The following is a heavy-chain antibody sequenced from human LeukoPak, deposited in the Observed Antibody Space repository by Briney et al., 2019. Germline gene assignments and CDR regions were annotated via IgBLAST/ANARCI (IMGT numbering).Heavy chain of an antibody. CDR1: GFTFSSYS. CDR3: AKDLNWPRSEY. CDR2: ISNSGGST. Sequence: GGSLRLSCAASGFTFSSYSMTWVRQAPGKGLEWVSGISNSGGSTDYADSVKGRFTISRDNSKNTLSLQMNSLRAEDTAVYYCAKDLNWPRSEYWGQGTLVTVSS. V-gene: IGHV3-23*01. J-gene: IGHJ4*02. D-gene: IGHD1-20*01.